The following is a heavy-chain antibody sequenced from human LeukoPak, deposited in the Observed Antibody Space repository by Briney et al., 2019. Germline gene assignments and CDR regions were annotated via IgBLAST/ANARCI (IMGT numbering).Heavy chain of an antibody. CDR3: ASFSWGSGSYNHEAIWSWFDP. CDR2: ISYSGNT. J-gene: IGHJ5*02. V-gene: IGHV4-59*08. CDR1: GGSISSYY. Sequence: SETLSLTCTVSGGSISSYYWSWIRQPPGKGLEWIGYISYSGNTNYNPSLKSRVTISVDTSKNQFSLKLSSVTAADTAVYYCASFSWGSGSYNHEAIWSWFDPWGQGTLVTVSS. D-gene: IGHD3-10*01.